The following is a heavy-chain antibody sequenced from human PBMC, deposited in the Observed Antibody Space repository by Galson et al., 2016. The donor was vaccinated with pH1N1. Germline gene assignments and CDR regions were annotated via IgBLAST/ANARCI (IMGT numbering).Heavy chain of an antibody. CDR3: AHREYGELVGSFDH. CDR1: GFSLSTSAVG. D-gene: IGHD4-17*01. CDR2: IFWNDDR. Sequence: PALVKPTQTLRLTCTLSGFSLSTSAVGVGWIRQPPGKALEWLALIFWNDDRYYRPSLKNRLTITKGTSENLVVLTMTNMDPVDTATYYCAHREYGELVGSFDHWGQGALVTVSA. V-gene: IGHV2-5*01. J-gene: IGHJ4*02.